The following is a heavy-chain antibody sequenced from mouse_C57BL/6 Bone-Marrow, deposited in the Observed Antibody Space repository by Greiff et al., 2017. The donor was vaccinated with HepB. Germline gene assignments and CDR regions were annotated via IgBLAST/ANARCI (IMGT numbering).Heavy chain of an antibody. CDR1: GYSITSGYY. V-gene: IGHV3-6*01. D-gene: IGHD1-1*01. CDR3: ARDYYGSSYNDFDY. CDR2: ISYDGSN. J-gene: IGHJ2*01. Sequence: ESGPGLVKPSQSLSLTCSVTGYSITSGYYWNWIRQFPGNKLEWMGYISYDGSNNYNPSLKNRISITRDTSKNQFFLKLNSVTTEDTATYYCARDYYGSSYNDFDYWGQGTTLTVSS.